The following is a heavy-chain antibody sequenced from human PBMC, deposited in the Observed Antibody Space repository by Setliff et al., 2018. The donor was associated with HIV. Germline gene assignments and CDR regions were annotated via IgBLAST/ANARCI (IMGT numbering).Heavy chain of an antibody. CDR2: IFYTGST. J-gene: IGHJ6*03. D-gene: IGHD2-2*01. Sequence: SETLSLTCTVSGGSISGHYWSWIRQPPGKGLEWIAYIFYTGSTNYNPSLKSRVTIPVDTSKNQFFRKLSSVTAADTAVYYCVRGYCSSTTCYDDYYYMDVWGKGSTVTVSS. CDR3: VRGYCSSTTCYDDYYYMDV. CDR1: GGSISGHY. V-gene: IGHV4-59*11.